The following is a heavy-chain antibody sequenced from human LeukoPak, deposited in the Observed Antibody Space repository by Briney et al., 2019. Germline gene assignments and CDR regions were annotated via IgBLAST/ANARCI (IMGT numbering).Heavy chain of an antibody. CDR1: GDSVSRNNAA. CDR3: ARNLYYDILTGYHHLFDY. Sequence: SHTLSLICTICGDSVSRNNAAWPWITQSPSRGLDWLGRTYYRSMWYNDYAVSVKSRITINPDTSKNQFSLQLNSVTPEDTAVYYCARNLYYDILTGYHHLFDYWGQGTLVTVSS. D-gene: IGHD3-9*01. V-gene: IGHV6-1*01. CDR2: TYYRSMWYN. J-gene: IGHJ4*02.